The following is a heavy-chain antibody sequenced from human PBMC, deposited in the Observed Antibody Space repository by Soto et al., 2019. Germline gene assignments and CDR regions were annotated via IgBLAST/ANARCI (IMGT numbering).Heavy chain of an antibody. D-gene: IGHD2-15*01. CDR3: ARVLDCSGGRCLEEYYFGLDV. J-gene: IGHJ6*02. Sequence: QVQLVQSGAEVKKPGASVTVSCKASGYTFSNYALHWVRQAPGQRLEWLGWINAGNGYTQYSQNFQGRVTLTRDTSATTAYMEMRSLRSEDTALYYCARVLDCSGGRCLEEYYFGLDVWGQGTTVTVSS. CDR1: GYTFSNYA. V-gene: IGHV1-3*01. CDR2: INAGNGYT.